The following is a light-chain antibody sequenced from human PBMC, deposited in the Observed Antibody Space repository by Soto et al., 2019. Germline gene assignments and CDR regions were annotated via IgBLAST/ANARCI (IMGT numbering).Light chain of an antibody. V-gene: IGKV3-20*01. CDR1: QSINREF. Sequence: EIILTQSPGTLSVSPGERATLSCRGSQSINREFLAWYQQKPGQAPRLLMFQTSSRASGVPDRFSGCGSGTDFTLTITGLEPEDSAVYYCQQYGDSPAYTFGQGTKLEI. J-gene: IGKJ2*01. CDR2: QTS. CDR3: QQYGDSPAYT.